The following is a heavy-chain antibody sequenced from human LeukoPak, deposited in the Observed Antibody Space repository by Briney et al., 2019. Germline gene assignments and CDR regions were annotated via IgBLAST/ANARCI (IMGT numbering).Heavy chain of an antibody. J-gene: IGHJ4*02. CDR2: INHSGST. CDR3: ASTVVNY. V-gene: IGHV4-34*01. Sequence: SETLSLTCAVYGVSFSGYYWSWIRQPPGKGLEWIGEINHSGSTNYNPSLKSRVTISVDTSKNQFSLKLSSVTAADTAVYYCASTVVNYWGQGTLVTVSS. D-gene: IGHD4-23*01. CDR1: GVSFSGYY.